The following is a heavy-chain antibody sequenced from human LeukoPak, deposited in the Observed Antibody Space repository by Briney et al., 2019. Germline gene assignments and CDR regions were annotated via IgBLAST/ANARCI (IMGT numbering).Heavy chain of an antibody. J-gene: IGHJ5*02. CDR3: ATAVAGWFDP. V-gene: IGHV4-34*01. CDR1: GGSFSGYY. D-gene: IGHD6-19*01. Sequence: SETLSLTCAVYGGSFSGYYWSWIRQPPGKGLEWIGEINHSGSTNYNPPLKSRVTISVDTSKNQFSLKLSSVTAADTAVYYCATAVAGWFDPWGQGTLVTVSS. CDR2: INHSGST.